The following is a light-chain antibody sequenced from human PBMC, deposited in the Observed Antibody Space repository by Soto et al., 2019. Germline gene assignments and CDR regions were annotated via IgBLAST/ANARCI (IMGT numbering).Light chain of an antibody. CDR3: QHYNNWPPWT. V-gene: IGKV3-15*01. CDR2: GAS. CDR1: QSVSVN. J-gene: IGKJ4*01. Sequence: EIGMTQSPATLSVSPGERATLSCRASQSVSVNLAWYQQKPGQAPRLLIYGASTRATGVPARFSGSGSETEFTLTITSLQSEDFGIYYCQHYNNWPPWTFGGGTKADIK.